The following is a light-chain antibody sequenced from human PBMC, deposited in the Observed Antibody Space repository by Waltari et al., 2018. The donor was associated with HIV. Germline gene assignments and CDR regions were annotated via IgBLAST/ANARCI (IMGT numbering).Light chain of an antibody. Sequence: SYELTQPPSVSVSPGQTASITCSGNKLGDKYVCWYQQQPGQSPVLVIYQDARRPSGIPERFSGSRSGNTATLTISGTQAMDEADYYCQTWDRNTGVFGGGTKLTVL. CDR1: KLGDKY. V-gene: IGLV3-1*01. CDR2: QDA. J-gene: IGLJ3*02. CDR3: QTWDRNTGV.